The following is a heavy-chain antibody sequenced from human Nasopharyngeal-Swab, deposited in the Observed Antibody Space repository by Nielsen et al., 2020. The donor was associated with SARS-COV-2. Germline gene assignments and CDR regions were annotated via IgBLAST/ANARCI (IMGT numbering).Heavy chain of an antibody. CDR3: ARDVRPAVTYWFDYAMDV. Sequence: SLKISCAASGFTFSDYAMYWVRQAPEKGLEWVASLSADSVRVAYADSVKGRFTISRDNARNSLFLQMNSLRVDDTALYFCARDVRPAVTYWFDYAMDVWGLGIAVTV. D-gene: IGHD4-17*01. V-gene: IGHV3-9*01. CDR1: GFTFSDYA. CDR2: LSADSVRV. J-gene: IGHJ6*02.